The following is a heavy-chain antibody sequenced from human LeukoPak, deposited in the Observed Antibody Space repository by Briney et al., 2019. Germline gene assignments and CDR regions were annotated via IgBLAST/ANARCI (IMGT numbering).Heavy chain of an antibody. CDR2: INPNSGGT. D-gene: IGHD6-19*01. CDR3: ARRSWTSDWYYFDY. J-gene: IGHJ4*02. Sequence: APVKVSCKASAYTFTAYYIHWVRQAPGQGLEWMGWINPNSGGTNYAQKFQGRVTMTRDTSITTVYMELSRLRSDDTAVYYCARRSWTSDWYYFDYWGQGTLVTVSS. V-gene: IGHV1-2*02. CDR1: AYTFTAYY.